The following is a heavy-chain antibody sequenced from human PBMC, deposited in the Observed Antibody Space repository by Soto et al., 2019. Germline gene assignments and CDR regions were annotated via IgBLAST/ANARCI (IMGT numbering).Heavy chain of an antibody. J-gene: IGHJ1*01. CDR1: GFTFSDYV. Sequence: PGGSLRLSCAASGFTFSDYVMSWVRQAPGEGLEWVSSIIGSGGNTYYPDSVKGRFTISRDNSKSTLFLQMNSLRAEDTAVYYCVNGRRLILEYFQYWGPGTLVTVSS. CDR2: IIGSGGNT. D-gene: IGHD2-21*01. V-gene: IGHV3-23*01. CDR3: VNGRRLILEYFQY.